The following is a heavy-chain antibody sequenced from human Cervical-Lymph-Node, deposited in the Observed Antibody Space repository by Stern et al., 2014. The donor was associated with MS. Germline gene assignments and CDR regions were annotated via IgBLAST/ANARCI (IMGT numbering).Heavy chain of an antibody. J-gene: IGHJ4*02. V-gene: IGHV3-30*03. CDR3: ARGSDWYPLDY. D-gene: IGHD6-19*01. CDR2: ISFDGAKT. CDR1: GFAFSTYG. Sequence: QAQLVESGGGVVQPGRSLRLSCSPSGFAFSTYGMHWVRQAPGKGLEWVALISFDGAKTYYADSVKGRFTISRDNPKNTLYLRMKSLRGEDTAVYYCARGSDWYPLDYWGQGTLVTVSS.